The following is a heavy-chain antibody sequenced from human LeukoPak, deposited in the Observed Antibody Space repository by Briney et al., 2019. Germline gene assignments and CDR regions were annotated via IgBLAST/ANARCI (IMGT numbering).Heavy chain of an antibody. CDR1: GFTFSSYA. V-gene: IGHV3-23*01. CDR2: ISGSGGST. CDR3: ARETSPYGGNSYYGMDV. Sequence: GGSLRPSCAASGFTFSSYAMSWVRQAPGKGLEWVSAISGSGGSTYYADSVKGRFTISRDNSKNTLYLQMNSLRAEDTAVYYCARETSPYGGNSYYGMDVWGQGTTVTVSS. D-gene: IGHD4-23*01. J-gene: IGHJ6*02.